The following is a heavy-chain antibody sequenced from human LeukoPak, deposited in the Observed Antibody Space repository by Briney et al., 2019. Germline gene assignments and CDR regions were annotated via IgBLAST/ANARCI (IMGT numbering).Heavy chain of an antibody. D-gene: IGHD3-10*01. J-gene: IGHJ5*02. CDR3: ARDMVRGVIFLDP. V-gene: IGHV1-3*01. CDR2: INAGNGNT. CDR1: GYTFTSYA. Sequence: EASVKVSCKASGYTFTSYAMHWVRQAPGQRLEWMGWINAGNGNTKYSQKFQGRVTITRDTSASTAYMELSSLRSEDTAVYYCARDMVRGVIFLDPWGRGTLVTVSS.